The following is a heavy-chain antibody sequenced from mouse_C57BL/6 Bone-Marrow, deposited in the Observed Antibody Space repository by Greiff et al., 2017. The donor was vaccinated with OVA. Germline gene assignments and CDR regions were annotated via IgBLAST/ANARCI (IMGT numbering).Heavy chain of an antibody. CDR1: GYTFTSYG. Sequence: LLESGAELARPGASVKLSCKASGYTFTSYGISWVKQRTGQGLEWIGEIYPRSGNTYYNEKFKGKATLTADKSSSTAYMELRSLTSEDSAVYFCARYPYYYGSSFYAMDYWGQGTSVTVSS. CDR3: ARYPYYYGSSFYAMDY. D-gene: IGHD1-1*01. J-gene: IGHJ4*01. CDR2: IYPRSGNT. V-gene: IGHV1-81*01.